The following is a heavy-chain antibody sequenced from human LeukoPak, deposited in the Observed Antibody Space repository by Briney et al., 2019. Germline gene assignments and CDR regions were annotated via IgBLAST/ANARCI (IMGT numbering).Heavy chain of an antibody. Sequence: GGSLRLSCAASGFTFSSYGMHWVRQAPGKGLEWVAFIRYDGSNKYYADSVKGRFTISRDNSKNTLYLQMNSLRAEDTAVCYCAREGSGWYQNYFDYWGQGTLVTVSS. CDR2: IRYDGSNK. CDR3: AREGSGWYQNYFDY. D-gene: IGHD6-19*01. V-gene: IGHV3-30*02. CDR1: GFTFSSYG. J-gene: IGHJ4*02.